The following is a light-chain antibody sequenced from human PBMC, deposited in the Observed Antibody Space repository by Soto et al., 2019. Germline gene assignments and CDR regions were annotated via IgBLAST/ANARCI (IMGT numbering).Light chain of an antibody. J-gene: IGKJ2*01. Sequence: EIVMTQSPATLSASPGERATLYCTASQSVSSNLAWYQQKPGQAPRLLIYGASTRATGIPARFSGSGSGTEFTLTISSLESEDFAVYYCQEYNNLPPMNTFGQGAKLEIK. CDR2: GAS. CDR3: QEYNNLPPMNT. V-gene: IGKV3-15*01. CDR1: QSVSSN.